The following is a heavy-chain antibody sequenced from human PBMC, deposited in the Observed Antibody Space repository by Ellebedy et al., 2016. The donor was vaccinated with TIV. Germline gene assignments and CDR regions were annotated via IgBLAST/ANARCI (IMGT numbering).Heavy chain of an antibody. J-gene: IGHJ4*02. CDR2: IKEDGSEK. D-gene: IGHD5-18*01. CDR3: ARGQLWLI. CDR1: GFTFSSYW. V-gene: IGHV3-7*03. Sequence: PGGSLRLSCAASGFTFSSYWMSWVRQAPGKGLECVAKIKEDGSEKYYVDSVKGRFTISRDNAKNSLYLQMNSLRAEDTATYYCARGQLWLIWGQGSLVTVSS.